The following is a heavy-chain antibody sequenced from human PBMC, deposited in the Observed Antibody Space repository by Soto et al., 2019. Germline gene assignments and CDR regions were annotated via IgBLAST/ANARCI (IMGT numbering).Heavy chain of an antibody. Sequence: GGSLRLSCAASGFTFSSYSMNWVRQAPGKGLEWVSSISSSSSYIYYADSVKGRFTISRNNAKNSLYLQMNSLKAEDTAMYYCAREKCSSTSCRYYYYYYMDVWGKGTTVTVSS. V-gene: IGHV3-21*01. CDR1: GFTFSSYS. D-gene: IGHD2-2*01. CDR2: ISSSSSYI. CDR3: AREKCSSTSCRYYYYYYMDV. J-gene: IGHJ6*03.